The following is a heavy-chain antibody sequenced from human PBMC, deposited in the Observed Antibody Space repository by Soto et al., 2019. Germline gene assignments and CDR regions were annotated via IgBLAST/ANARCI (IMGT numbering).Heavy chain of an antibody. D-gene: IGHD6-13*01. CDR3: ATEVAADGTFREDVFDI. CDR1: GGTFSNHA. V-gene: IGHV1-69*12. J-gene: IGHJ3*02. CDR2: IIPIFSTT. Sequence: QVHLVQSGAEVKKPGSSVKVSCKASGGTFSNHAINWVRQAPGQGLEWMGRIIPIFSTTNYAQKFQGRVTFSADESTVTAYMELRSLKYDDTAVYYCATEVAADGTFREDVFDIWGQGKFFTASS.